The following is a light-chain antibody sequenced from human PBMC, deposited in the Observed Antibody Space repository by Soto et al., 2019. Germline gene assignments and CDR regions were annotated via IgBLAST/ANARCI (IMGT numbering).Light chain of an antibody. Sequence: DIQMTQSPSSLSASLGDRVTIXXRANQAISRWLAWYQQKPGKAPKLXISAASSLQSGVPSRFSGSGAGTDFTLTISSLQPEDFATYYCQQANSFPWTFGQGTKVDIK. CDR2: AAS. J-gene: IGKJ1*01. CDR1: QAISRW. CDR3: QQANSFPWT. V-gene: IGKV1-12*01.